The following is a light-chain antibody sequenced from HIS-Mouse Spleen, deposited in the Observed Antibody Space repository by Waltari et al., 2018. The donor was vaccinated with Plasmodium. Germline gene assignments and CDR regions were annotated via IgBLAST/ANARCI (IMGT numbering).Light chain of an antibody. CDR3: CSYAGSSTYV. Sequence: QSALTQPASVSGSPGQSITISCTGTSRDVGGYNLVSWYQQHPGKAPKLRIYEGSKRPSGVSNRFSGSKSGNTASLTISGLQAEDEADYYCCSYAGSSTYVFGTGTKVTVL. CDR2: EGS. J-gene: IGLJ1*01. CDR1: SRDVGGYNL. V-gene: IGLV2-23*01.